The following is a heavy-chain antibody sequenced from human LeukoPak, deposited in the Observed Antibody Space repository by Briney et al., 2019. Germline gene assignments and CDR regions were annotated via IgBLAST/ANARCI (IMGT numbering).Heavy chain of an antibody. CDR2: INHSGST. Sequence: SETLSLTCAVYGGSFSGYYWSWIRQPPGKGLEWIGEINHSGSTYYNPSLKSRVTISVDTSKNQFSLKLSSVTAADTAVYYCAFDSSGYLSYWYFDLWGRGTPVTVSS. CDR3: AFDSSGYLSYWYFDL. J-gene: IGHJ2*01. V-gene: IGHV4-34*01. CDR1: GGSFSGYY. D-gene: IGHD3-22*01.